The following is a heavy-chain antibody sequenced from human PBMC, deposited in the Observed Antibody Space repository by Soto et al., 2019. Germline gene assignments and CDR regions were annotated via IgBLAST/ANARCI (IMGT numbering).Heavy chain of an antibody. V-gene: IGHV4-39*01. CDR3: ARRYSSGWYFDY. Sequence: QLQLQESGPGLVKPSETLSLTCTVSGDSISSSSYYWGWIRQPPGKGLEWIGSMPYSGSTYYNPSHKSRVTISVDTSQNRFSLRLSSVTSADTAVYYCARRYSSGWYFDYWGQGTLVTVSS. J-gene: IGHJ4*02. CDR1: GDSISSSSYY. D-gene: IGHD6-19*01. CDR2: MPYSGST.